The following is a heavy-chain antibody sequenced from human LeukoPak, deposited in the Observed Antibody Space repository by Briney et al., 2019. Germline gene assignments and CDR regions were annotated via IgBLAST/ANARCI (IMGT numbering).Heavy chain of an antibody. J-gene: IGHJ6*02. CDR2: IIPIFGTA. CDR1: GGTFSSYA. Sequence: GASVKVSCKASGGTFSSYAISWVRQAPGRGLEWMGGIIPIFGTANYAQKFQGRVTITADESTSTAYMELSSLRSEDTAVYYCARHGDYVPPYYYYGMDVWGQGTTVTVSS. D-gene: IGHD4-17*01. CDR3: ARHGDYVPPYYYYGMDV. V-gene: IGHV1-69*13.